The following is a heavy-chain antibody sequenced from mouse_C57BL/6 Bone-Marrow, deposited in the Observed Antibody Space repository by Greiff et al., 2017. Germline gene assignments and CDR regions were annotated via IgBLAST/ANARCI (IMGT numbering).Heavy chain of an antibody. CDR1: GYTFTSYG. D-gene: IGHD4-1*02. Sequence: QVQLQQSGAELARPGASVKLSCKASGYTFTSYGISWVKQRTGQGLEWIGEIYPRSGNTYYNEKFKGKATLTADQSSSPAYMELRSLTSEDSAVYVCAFQLGPWFAYWGQGTLVTVSA. V-gene: IGHV1-81*01. J-gene: IGHJ3*01. CDR3: AFQLGPWFAY. CDR2: IYPRSGNT.